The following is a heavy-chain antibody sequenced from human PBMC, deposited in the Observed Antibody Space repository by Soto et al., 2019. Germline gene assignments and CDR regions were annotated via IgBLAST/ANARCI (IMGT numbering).Heavy chain of an antibody. Sequence: GGSLRLSCAASGFTFDDYGMSWVRQAPGKGLEWVSGINWNGGSTGYADSVKGRFTISRDNAKNSLYLQMNSLRAEDTALYYCAREKPGPKGPKWGLSAFDIWGQGTMVTVSS. D-gene: IGHD2-8*01. V-gene: IGHV3-20*04. J-gene: IGHJ3*02. CDR3: AREKPGPKGPKWGLSAFDI. CDR1: GFTFDDYG. CDR2: INWNGGST.